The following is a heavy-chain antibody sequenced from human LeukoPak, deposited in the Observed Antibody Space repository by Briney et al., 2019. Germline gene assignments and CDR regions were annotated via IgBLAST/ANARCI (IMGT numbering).Heavy chain of an antibody. V-gene: IGHV1-18*01. CDR1: GYTFTSYG. D-gene: IGHD6-19*01. CDR3: ARVWGQWLVRDYSDY. Sequence: ASVKVSCKASGYTFTSYGISWVRQAPGQGLEWMGWISAYNGNTNYAQKLQGRVTMTTDTSTSTAYMELRSLRSDDTAVYYCARVWGQWLVRDYSDYWGQGTLVTVSS. J-gene: IGHJ4*02. CDR2: ISAYNGNT.